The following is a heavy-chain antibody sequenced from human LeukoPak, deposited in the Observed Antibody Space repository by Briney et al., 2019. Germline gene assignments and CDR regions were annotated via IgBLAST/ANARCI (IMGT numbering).Heavy chain of an antibody. CDR2: IIPMFGSA. CDR3: ARGADWQVLEYYYYYMDV. D-gene: IGHD3-3*01. CDR1: GGTFSSYA. V-gene: IGHV1-69*06. J-gene: IGHJ6*03. Sequence: GASVKVSCKASGGTFSSYAISWVRQAPGQGLEWMGGIIPMFGSANSAQKFQGRVTITADKSTSTAYMELSSLRSEDTAVYYCARGADWQVLEYYYYYMDVWGKGTTVTVSS.